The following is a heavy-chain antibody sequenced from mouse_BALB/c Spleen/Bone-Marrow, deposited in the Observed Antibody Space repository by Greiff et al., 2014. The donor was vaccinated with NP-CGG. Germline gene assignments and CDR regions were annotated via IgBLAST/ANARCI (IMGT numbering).Heavy chain of an antibody. V-gene: IGHV14-3*02. CDR2: IDPANGNT. Sequence: EVQLQQSGAELVKPGASVKLSCTASGFNIKDTYMHWVKQRPEQGLEWIGRIDPANGNTKYDPKFQGKATITADTSSNTAYLQLSSLTSEDTAVYYCAKYYNGNSLFAYWGQGTLVTVSA. D-gene: IGHD1-1*01. CDR3: AKYYNGNSLFAY. CDR1: GFNIKDTY. J-gene: IGHJ3*01.